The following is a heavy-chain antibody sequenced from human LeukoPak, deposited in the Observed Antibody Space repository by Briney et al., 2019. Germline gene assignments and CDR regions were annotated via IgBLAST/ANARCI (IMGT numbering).Heavy chain of an antibody. V-gene: IGHV3-23*01. CDR1: GFTLSSYA. Sequence: GGSLRLSCAASGFTLSSYAMSWVRQAPGKGLEWVSAISGSGGSTYYADSVKGRFTISRDNSKNTLYLQMNSLRAEDTAVYYCAKRSLVYYGMDVWGQGTTVTVSS. CDR2: ISGSGGST. CDR3: AKRSLVYYGMDV. J-gene: IGHJ6*02. D-gene: IGHD2-8*02.